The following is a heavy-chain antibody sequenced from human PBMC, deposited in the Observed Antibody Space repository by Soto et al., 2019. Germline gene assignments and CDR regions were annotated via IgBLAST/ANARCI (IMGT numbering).Heavy chain of an antibody. V-gene: IGHV3-21*01. CDR2: ISSSSSYI. CDR3: ATLGNYYGSGRDAFDI. D-gene: IGHD3-10*01. Sequence: EVQLVESGGGLVKPGGSLRLSCAASGFTFSSYSMNWVRQAPGKGLEWVSSISSSSSYIYYADSVKGRFTISRDNAKNSLYLQMNSLRAEDTAVYYCATLGNYYGSGRDAFDIWGQGTMVTVSS. J-gene: IGHJ3*02. CDR1: GFTFSSYS.